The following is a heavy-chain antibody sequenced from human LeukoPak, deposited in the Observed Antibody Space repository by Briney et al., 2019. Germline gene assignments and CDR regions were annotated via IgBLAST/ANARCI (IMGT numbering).Heavy chain of an antibody. V-gene: IGHV1-46*01. D-gene: IGHD3-22*01. Sequence: ASVKVSCKASGYTFTRHFMHWVRQAPGQGLELMGLINPSGGTTSYAQKFQGRVTMTRDTSTSKVYMELNSLRSEDTALYYCARLKSYYYDTSDKDAFDIWGQGTMVTVSS. CDR3: ARLKSYYYDTSDKDAFDI. CDR2: INPSGGTT. CDR1: GYTFTRHF. J-gene: IGHJ3*02.